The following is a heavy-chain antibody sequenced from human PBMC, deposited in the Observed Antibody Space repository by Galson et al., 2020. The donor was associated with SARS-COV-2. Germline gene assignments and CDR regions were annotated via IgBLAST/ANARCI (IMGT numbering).Heavy chain of an antibody. J-gene: IGHJ3*01. CDR3: IRDRAEWQLLGALDL. Sequence: ALHGESLKISCTASGFTFNFYYMHWVRQAPGKGLVWVSRINGDGTNTKYADSVKGRFTASRDNAKNTLYLQMNSLRAEDTAVYYCIRDRAEWQLLGALDLWGQGTVVTVSS. V-gene: IGHV3-74*01. D-gene: IGHD1-26*01. CDR1: GFTFNFYY. CDR2: INGDGTNT.